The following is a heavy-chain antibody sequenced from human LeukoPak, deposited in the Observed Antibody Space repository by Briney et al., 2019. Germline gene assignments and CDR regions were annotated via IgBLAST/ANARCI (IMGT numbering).Heavy chain of an antibody. V-gene: IGHV1-69*10. D-gene: IGHD6-13*01. CDR2: IIPSLGIA. CDR3: ARVEWIAAAGKYGRDV. CDR1: GYTFTSYA. J-gene: IGHJ6*02. Sequence: SVKVSCKASGYTFTSYAISWVRQAPGQGLEWMGWIIPSLGIANYAQKFQGRVTITSDKSKSTAYMELSRLRSDDTAVYYCARVEWIAAAGKYGRDVWDQGTRVTVSS.